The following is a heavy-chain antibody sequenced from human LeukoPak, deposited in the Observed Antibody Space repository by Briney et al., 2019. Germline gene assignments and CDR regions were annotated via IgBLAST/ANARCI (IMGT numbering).Heavy chain of an antibody. CDR1: GHTFTGYY. V-gene: IGHV1-2*02. Sequence: ASVKVSCKASGHTFTGYYMHWVRQAPGQGLEWMGWINPHSGGTNYAQKFQGRVTMTRDTTISTAYMELSRLTSDDTAVYFCARGEPGRYCSGTSCPLIPGGWFDPWGQGTLVTVSS. CDR3: ARGEPGRYCSGTSCPLIPGGWFDP. D-gene: IGHD2-2*01. J-gene: IGHJ5*02. CDR2: INPHSGGT.